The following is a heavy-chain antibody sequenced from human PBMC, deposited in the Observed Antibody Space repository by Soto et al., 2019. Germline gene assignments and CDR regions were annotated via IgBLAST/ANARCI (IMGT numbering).Heavy chain of an antibody. D-gene: IGHD5-18*01. CDR2: INTNSGDT. CDR1: GYTFTTYF. CDR3: ARGPSHGAFGY. J-gene: IGHJ4*02. V-gene: IGHV1-2*02. Sequence: QEHLVQSGAEVKKPGASVKVSCKASGYTFTTYFLHWFRQAPGQGPEWMGWINTNSGDTKYAQNFQGRVTMTRDTSIDTVYMELSRLKSDDTSVYYCARGPSHGAFGYWGQGTLVTVSS.